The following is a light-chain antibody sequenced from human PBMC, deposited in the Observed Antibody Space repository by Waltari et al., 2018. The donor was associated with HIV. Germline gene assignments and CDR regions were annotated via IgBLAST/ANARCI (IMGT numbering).Light chain of an antibody. Sequence: SYVLTQPPSVSVAPGKTATITCGGDNIGTKSGQGYQQRPGQAPVLVVYHDNNRPSGVPERFSGSNSGDTATLTISRVEAGDEADYYCQAWYHSDDPIFFGGGTQLTVL. J-gene: IGLJ2*01. CDR3: QAWYHSDDPIF. CDR1: NIGTKS. V-gene: IGLV3-21*03. CDR2: HDN.